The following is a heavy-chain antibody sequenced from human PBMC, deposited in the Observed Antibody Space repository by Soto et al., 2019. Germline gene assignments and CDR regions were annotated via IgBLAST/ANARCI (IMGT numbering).Heavy chain of an antibody. CDR1: GLTFTSYW. V-gene: IGHV5-51*01. CDR2: IYPGDSDS. CDR3: AKHEFYCSTTTCYNYDY. D-gene: IGHD2-2*01. Sequence: PGESLKISCKGSGLTFTSYWIAWVRQMPGKGLEWMGIIYPGDSDSSYSPSFQGQVTISADKSINTAYLHWSSLKASDTAIYYCAKHEFYCSTTTCYNYDYCVQGTL. J-gene: IGHJ4*02.